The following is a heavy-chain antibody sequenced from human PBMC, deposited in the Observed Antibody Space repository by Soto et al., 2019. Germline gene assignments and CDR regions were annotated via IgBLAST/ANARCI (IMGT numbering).Heavy chain of an antibody. CDR2: IIPIFGTA. Sequence: SVKVSCKASGRTFSSYAISWVRQAPGHGLEWMGGIIPIFGTANYAQKFQGRVTITADESTSTAYMELSSLRSEDTAVYYCARLRGYSYGYGVRYFDYWGKGTLVTVSS. D-gene: IGHD5-18*01. CDR1: GRTFSSYA. CDR3: ARLRGYSYGYGVRYFDY. V-gene: IGHV1-69*13. J-gene: IGHJ4*02.